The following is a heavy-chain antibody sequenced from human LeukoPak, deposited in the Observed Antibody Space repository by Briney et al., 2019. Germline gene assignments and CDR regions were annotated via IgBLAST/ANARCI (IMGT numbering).Heavy chain of an antibody. CDR2: IYYSGST. CDR1: GGSIGSSSYY. J-gene: IGHJ3*02. Sequence: SETLSLTCTVSGGSIGSSSYYWGWIRQPPGKGLEWIGSIYYSGSTYYNPSLKGRVTISVDTSKNQFSLKLSSVTAADTAVYYCAGVTGVGAADAFDIWGQGTMVTVSS. D-gene: IGHD1-26*01. CDR3: AGVTGVGAADAFDI. V-gene: IGHV4-39*07.